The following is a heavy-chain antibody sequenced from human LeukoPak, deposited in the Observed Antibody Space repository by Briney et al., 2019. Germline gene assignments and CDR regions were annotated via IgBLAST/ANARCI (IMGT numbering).Heavy chain of an antibody. V-gene: IGHV3-7*03. CDR2: INEDGSEK. J-gene: IGHJ4*02. D-gene: IGHD3-16*01. Sequence: GGSLRLSCAASGITFSRFWMSWVRQAPGKGLQWVANINEDGSEKHYVDSVKGRFTISRDNAENSLYLQMNSLRAEDTAVYYCASGGHLDWWGQGALVTVAS. CDR1: GITFSRFW. CDR3: ASGGHLDW.